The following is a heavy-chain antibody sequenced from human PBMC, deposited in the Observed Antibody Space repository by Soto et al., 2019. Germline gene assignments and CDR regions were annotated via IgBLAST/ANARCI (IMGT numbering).Heavy chain of an antibody. V-gene: IGHV1-69*13. CDR3: ARNNYYDSSGPPLGYYYYYGMDV. CDR1: GGTFSSYA. Sequence: ASVKVSCKASGGTFSSYAISWVRQAPGQGLEWMGGIIPIFGTANYAQKFQGRVTITADESTSTAYMELSSLRSEDTAVYYCARNNYYDSSGPPLGYYYYYGMDVWGQGTTVTVSS. D-gene: IGHD3-22*01. J-gene: IGHJ6*02. CDR2: IIPIFGTA.